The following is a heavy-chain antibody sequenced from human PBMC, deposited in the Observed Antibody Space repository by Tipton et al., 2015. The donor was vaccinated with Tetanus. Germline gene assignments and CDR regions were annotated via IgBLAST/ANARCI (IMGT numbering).Heavy chain of an antibody. Sequence: GSLRLSCAASGFTFSSYSMNWVRQAPGKGLEWVSYISSSSSTIYYADSVKGRFTISRDNAKNSLYLQMNSLRAEDTAVYYCARVYCSSTSCYYCFDYWGQGTLVTVSS. D-gene: IGHD2-2*01. CDR1: GFTFSSYS. J-gene: IGHJ4*02. CDR3: ARVYCSSTSCYYCFDY. CDR2: ISSSSSTI. V-gene: IGHV3-48*01.